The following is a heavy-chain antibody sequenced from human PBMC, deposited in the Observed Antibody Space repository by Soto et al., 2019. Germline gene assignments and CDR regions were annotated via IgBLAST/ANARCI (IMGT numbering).Heavy chain of an antibody. J-gene: IGHJ4*02. CDR3: ANGRATYGLLTHDY. Sequence: GGSLRLSCAASGFSFRNYAMSWVRQAPGKGLEWISTLTGSSSNIYYADSVKGRFAISRDNSRNTLYLQMNSLTAENTAVYYCANGRATYGLLTHDYWGQGTLVTVSS. V-gene: IGHV3-23*01. CDR1: GFSFRNYA. CDR2: LTGSSSNI. D-gene: IGHD3-10*01.